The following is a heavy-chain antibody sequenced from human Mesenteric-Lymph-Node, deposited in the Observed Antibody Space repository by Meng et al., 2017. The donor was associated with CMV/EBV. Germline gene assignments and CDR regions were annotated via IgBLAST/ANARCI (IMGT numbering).Heavy chain of an antibody. CDR2: INYSGST. CDR1: SIRDYY. Sequence: SIRDYYWSSIRQAPGKGLEWIGEINYSGSTNYNPSLKSRVTISADTSKNQFSLKLSSVTAADTSVYYCARNSYGARSYSISWFDPWGQGTLVTVSS. D-gene: IGHD3-10*01. J-gene: IGHJ5*02. V-gene: IGHV4-34*01. CDR3: ARNSYGARSYSISWFDP.